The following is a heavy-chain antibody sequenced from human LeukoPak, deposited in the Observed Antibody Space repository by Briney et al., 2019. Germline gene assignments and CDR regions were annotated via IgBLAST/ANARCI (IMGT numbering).Heavy chain of an antibody. CDR2: IRNDGSDA. Sequence: GGSLRLSCVASGFSFSETWMHWVRQVPGKGLVWVSRIRNDGSDARYAESVKGRFTISRDNAKNTLYLQMNNLRVEDTAVYYCARGIDYWGRGTLVTVSS. CDR1: GFSFSETW. J-gene: IGHJ4*02. CDR3: ARGIDY. V-gene: IGHV3-74*01.